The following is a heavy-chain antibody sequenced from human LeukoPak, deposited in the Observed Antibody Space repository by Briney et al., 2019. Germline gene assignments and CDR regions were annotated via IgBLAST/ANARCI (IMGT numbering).Heavy chain of an antibody. CDR2: ISWNSGSI. D-gene: IGHD3-3*01. J-gene: IGHJ6*02. CDR1: GFTFDDYA. V-gene: IGHV3-9*01. Sequence: GGSLRLSCAASGFTFDDYAMHWVRQAPGKGLEWVSGISWNSGSIGYADSVKGRFTISRDNAKNSLYLQMNSLRAEDTAVYYCAREIGVGGIDYYGMDVWGQGTTVTVSS. CDR3: AREIGVGGIDYYGMDV.